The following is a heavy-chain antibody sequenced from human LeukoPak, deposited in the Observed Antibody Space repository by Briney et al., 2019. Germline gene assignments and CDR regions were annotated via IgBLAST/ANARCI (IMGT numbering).Heavy chain of an antibody. CDR2: IRYDGSNK. Sequence: GGSLRLSCAASGSTFSSYGMHWVRQAPGKGLEWVAFIRYDGSNKYYADSVKGRFTISRDNSKNTLYLQMNSLRAEDTAVYYCAKDYDSSGYYFPTFDYWGQGTLVTVSS. CDR1: GSTFSSYG. J-gene: IGHJ4*02. D-gene: IGHD3-22*01. V-gene: IGHV3-30*02. CDR3: AKDYDSSGYYFPTFDY.